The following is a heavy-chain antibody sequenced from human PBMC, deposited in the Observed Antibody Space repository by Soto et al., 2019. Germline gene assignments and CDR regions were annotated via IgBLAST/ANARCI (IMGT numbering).Heavy chain of an antibody. J-gene: IGHJ5*02. CDR2: MNPNSGNT. CDR3: ARGALGYCSSTSCYANWFDP. D-gene: IGHD2-2*01. Sequence: ASVKVSCKASGYTFTSYDINWARQATGQGLEWMGWMNPNSGNTGYAQKFQGRVTMTRNTSISTAYMELSSLRSEDTAVYYCARGALGYCSSTSCYANWFDPWGQGTLVTVSS. V-gene: IGHV1-8*01. CDR1: GYTFTSYD.